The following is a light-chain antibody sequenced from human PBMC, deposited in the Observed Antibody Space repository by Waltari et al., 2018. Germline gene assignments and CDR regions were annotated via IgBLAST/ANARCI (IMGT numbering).Light chain of an antibody. J-gene: IGLJ2*01. CDR1: SGDVGGYKY. CDR3: SSYTSSSTLA. Sequence: QSALTQPASVSGSPGQSITISCTGTSGDVGGYKYVSWYQQHPGKAPKLMIYDVTNRPSGVSNRFSGSNSGNTASLTISGLQAEDEADYYCSSYTSSSTLAFGGGTKLTVL. V-gene: IGLV2-14*03. CDR2: DVT.